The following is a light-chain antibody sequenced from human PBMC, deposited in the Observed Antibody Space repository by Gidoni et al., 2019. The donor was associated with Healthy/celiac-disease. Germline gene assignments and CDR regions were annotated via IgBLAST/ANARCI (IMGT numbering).Light chain of an antibody. J-gene: IGKJ1*01. V-gene: IGKV1-27*01. CDR3: QKYNSAPRT. CDR2: AAS. Sequence: DIQVTKSPSSLSASVGDRVTITCRACQGISNYLAWYQQKPGKVPKLLIYAASTLQSGVPSRFSGSGSGTDFTLTISSLQPEDFATYYCQKYNSAPRTFGQGTKVEIK. CDR1: QGISNY.